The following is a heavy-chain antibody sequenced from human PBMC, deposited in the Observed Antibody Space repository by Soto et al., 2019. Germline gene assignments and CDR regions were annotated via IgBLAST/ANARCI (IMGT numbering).Heavy chain of an antibody. V-gene: IGHV4-34*01. CDR1: GGSFSGYY. Sequence: SETLSLTCAVYGGSFSGYYWSWIRQPPGKGLEWIGEINHSGSTNYNPSLKSRVTISVDTSKNQFSLKLSSVTAADSALYYCWLMRWRTVKYIVYWCKATLVTVSS. CDR3: WLMRWRTVKYIVY. CDR2: INHSGST. J-gene: IGHJ4*02. D-gene: IGHD3-22*01.